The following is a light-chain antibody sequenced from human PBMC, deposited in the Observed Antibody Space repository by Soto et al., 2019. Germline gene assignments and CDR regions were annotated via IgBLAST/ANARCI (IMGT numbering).Light chain of an antibody. J-gene: IGKJ2*02. V-gene: IGKV3-20*01. CDR3: HQYGISPRT. CDR1: QSITSNY. CDR2: GVT. Sequence: EVVLTQSPGTLSLSLGERATLSCRASQSITSNYVAWYQQKPRQAARLLIDGVTNNATGIPDRFSGSGSGTDFTLTISMLEAEDFAVYYCHQYGISPRTFGQGTKVEIK.